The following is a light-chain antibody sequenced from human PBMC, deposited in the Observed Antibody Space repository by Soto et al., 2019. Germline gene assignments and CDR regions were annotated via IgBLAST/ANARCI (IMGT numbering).Light chain of an antibody. CDR1: QSITIY. CDR2: GAS. Sequence: DIPMTQSPSSLSASVGDRVTITCRASQSITIYLNWYQQQPGKAPRLLIYGASTLQTGVPSRFSRSGSMTDFTLTISDLQPEDFATYYCQQTYTAPRTFGQGTKVDI. CDR3: QQTYTAPRT. J-gene: IGKJ1*01. V-gene: IGKV1-39*01.